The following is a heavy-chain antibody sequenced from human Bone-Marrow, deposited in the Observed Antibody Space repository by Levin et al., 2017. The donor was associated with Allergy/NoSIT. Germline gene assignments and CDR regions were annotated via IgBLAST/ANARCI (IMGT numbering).Heavy chain of an antibody. CDR3: AKAGRIAARRDSNWFDP. D-gene: IGHD6-6*01. J-gene: IGHJ5*02. Sequence: GESLKISCTASGFTFSSYGMHWVRQAPGRGLAWGAVITYEESNKYYADSVKGRFTISRDNSKNTLYLQMNSLRAEDTAVYYCAKAGRIAARRDSNWFDPWGQGTLVTVSS. CDR2: ITYEESNK. CDR1: GFTFSSYG. V-gene: IGHV3-30*18.